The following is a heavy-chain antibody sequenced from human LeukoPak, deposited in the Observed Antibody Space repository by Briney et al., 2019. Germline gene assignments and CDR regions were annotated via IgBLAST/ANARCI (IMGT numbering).Heavy chain of an antibody. CDR1: GGSFSGYY. CDR3: ARDHSSRWSPFDP. J-gene: IGHJ5*02. Sequence: KPSETLSLTCAVYGGSFSGYYWSWIRQPPGKGLEWIGEINHSGSTNYNPSLKSRVTISVDTSKNQFSLKLSSVTAADTAVYYCARDHSSRWSPFDPWGQGTLVTVSS. V-gene: IGHV4-34*01. D-gene: IGHD6-13*01. CDR2: INHSGST.